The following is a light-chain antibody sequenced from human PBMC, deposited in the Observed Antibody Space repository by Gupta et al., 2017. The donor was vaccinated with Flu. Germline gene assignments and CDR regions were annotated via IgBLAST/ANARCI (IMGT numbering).Light chain of an antibody. CDR3: CAYEGSDTFDV. V-gene: IGLV2-23*02. J-gene: IGLJ1*01. CDR1: VGSYSV. Sequence: VGSYSVFSCYQQRPRQAPNLIMYDVTHRPASVAYRLSGSKSGSTASLTISARQADDEAEYFCCAYEGSDTFDVFGTGTKVTVL. CDR2: DVT.